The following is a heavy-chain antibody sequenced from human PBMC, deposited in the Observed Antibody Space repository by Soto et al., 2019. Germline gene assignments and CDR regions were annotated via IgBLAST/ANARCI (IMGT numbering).Heavy chain of an antibody. CDR1: GFTFNNYA. D-gene: IGHD5-18*01. CDR3: ARDPLWGTAMVLWYFDL. J-gene: IGHJ2*01. V-gene: IGHV3-30-3*01. Sequence: GGSLRLSYAASGFTFNNYAMHWVRQATGKGLEWVALISYDGSNKYYADSVKGRFTISRDNSKNTLYLQMNSLRAEDTAVYYCARDPLWGTAMVLWYFDLWGRGTLVTVSS. CDR2: ISYDGSNK.